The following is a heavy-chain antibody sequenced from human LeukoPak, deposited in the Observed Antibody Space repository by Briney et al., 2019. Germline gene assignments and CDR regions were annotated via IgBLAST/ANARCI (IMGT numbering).Heavy chain of an antibody. V-gene: IGHV3-30*04. Sequence: QPGRSLRLSCAVSGFTFSRYAMHWVRQAPGKGLEWVAVISYDGSNKYYADSVKGRFTISRDNSKNTLYLQMNSLRAEDTAVYHCARDSVPKGDPFDYWGQGTLVTVSS. CDR2: ISYDGSNK. J-gene: IGHJ4*02. CDR3: ARDSVPKGDPFDY. CDR1: GFTFSRYA. D-gene: IGHD2-21*02.